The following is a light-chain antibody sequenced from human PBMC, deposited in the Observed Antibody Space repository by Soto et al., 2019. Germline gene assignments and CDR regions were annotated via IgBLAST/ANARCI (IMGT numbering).Light chain of an antibody. CDR2: DAS. J-gene: IGKJ5*01. Sequence: PGDRATLSCRASQTVSSYLLWYQQKPGQAPRLLIYDASNRATGIPARFSGSGSETDFTLTISSLEPEDFAVYFCQQRMNWPLTFGQGTRLEIK. CDR1: QTVSSY. CDR3: QQRMNWPLT. V-gene: IGKV3-11*01.